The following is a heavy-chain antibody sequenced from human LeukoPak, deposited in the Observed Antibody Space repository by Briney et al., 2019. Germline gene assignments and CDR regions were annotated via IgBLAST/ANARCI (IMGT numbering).Heavy chain of an antibody. V-gene: IGHV4-34*01. Sequence: PSETLSLTCAVYGGSFSGYYWSWIRQPPGKGLEWIGEINHSGSTNYNPSLKSRVTISVDTSKNQFSLKLSSVTAADTAVYYCAVQNWNYYYWGQGTLVTVSS. CDR3: AVQNWNYYY. J-gene: IGHJ4*02. D-gene: IGHD1-7*01. CDR2: INHSGST. CDR1: GGSFSGYY.